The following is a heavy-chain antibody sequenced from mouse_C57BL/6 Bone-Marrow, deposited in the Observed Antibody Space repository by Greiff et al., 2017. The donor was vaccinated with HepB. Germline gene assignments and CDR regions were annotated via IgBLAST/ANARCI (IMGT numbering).Heavy chain of an antibody. J-gene: IGHJ3*01. CDR1: GFTFSSYA. V-gene: IGHV5-9-1*02. Sequence: EVQVVESGEGLVKPGGSLKLSCAASGFTFSSYAKSWVRQTPEKRLEWVAYISSGGDYIYYADTVKGRFTISRDNARNTLYLQMSSLKSEDTAMYYCTRTDYYGSSSWFAYWGQGTLVTVSA. D-gene: IGHD1-1*01. CDR2: ISSGGDYI. CDR3: TRTDYYGSSSWFAY.